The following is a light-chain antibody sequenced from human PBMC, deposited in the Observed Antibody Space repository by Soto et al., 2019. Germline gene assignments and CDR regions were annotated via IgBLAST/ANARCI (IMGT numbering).Light chain of an antibody. CDR2: DVS. CDR3: QQRGNWPPT. CDR1: HTVANF. V-gene: IGKV3-11*01. J-gene: IGKJ4*01. Sequence: DTVLIQSPATLSLSPGERATLSCRASHTVANFLVWYQHKAGQPPRLLIYDVSNRATGIPARFSGSGSGTDFTLTISSLETDDFAVYYCQQRGNWPPTFGGGTKVDIK.